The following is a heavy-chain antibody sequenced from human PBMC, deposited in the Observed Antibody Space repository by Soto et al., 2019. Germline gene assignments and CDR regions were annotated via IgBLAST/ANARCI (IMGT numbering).Heavy chain of an antibody. J-gene: IGHJ6*02. Sequence: GASVKVSCKASGYTFTSYGISWVRQAPGQGLEWMGWISAYNGNTNYAQKLQGRVTMTTDTSTSTAYMELRSLRSDDTAVYYCARERSYCSSTSCYSLLQRPQNYYYYYYGMDVWGQGTTVTVSS. CDR2: ISAYNGNT. V-gene: IGHV1-18*04. D-gene: IGHD2-2*01. CDR1: GYTFTSYG. CDR3: ARERSYCSSTSCYSLLQRPQNYYYYYYGMDV.